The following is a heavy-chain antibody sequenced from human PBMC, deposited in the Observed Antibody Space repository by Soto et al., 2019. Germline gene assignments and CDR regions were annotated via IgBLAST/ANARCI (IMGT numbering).Heavy chain of an antibody. CDR2: INHSGST. D-gene: IGHD3-22*01. CDR1: GGSLSGYD. V-gene: IGHV4-34*01. J-gene: IGHJ6*02. Sequence: PXETLSLRCAVYGGSLSGYDWSWIRQPPGKGLDWIGEINHSGSTNYNPSLKSRVTISVETSKNQFSLKLSSVTAADTAVYYCARRHPKRVTMIVVVIKALPYGMDVWGQGTTVTVSS. CDR3: ARRHPKRVTMIVVVIKALPYGMDV.